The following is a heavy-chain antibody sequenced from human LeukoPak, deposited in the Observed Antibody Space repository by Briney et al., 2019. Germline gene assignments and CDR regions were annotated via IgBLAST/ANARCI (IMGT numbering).Heavy chain of an antibody. CDR3: ASFGTYYDFWSGYYSGMDV. Sequence: GASVKVSCKASGGTFSSYAISWVRQAPGQGLEWMGGIIPIFGTANYAQKFQGRVTITADESTSTAYMELSSLRSEDTAVYYCASFGTYYDFWSGYYSGMDVWGQGTTVTVSS. CDR2: IIPIFGTA. D-gene: IGHD3-3*01. J-gene: IGHJ6*02. V-gene: IGHV1-69*01. CDR1: GGTFSSYA.